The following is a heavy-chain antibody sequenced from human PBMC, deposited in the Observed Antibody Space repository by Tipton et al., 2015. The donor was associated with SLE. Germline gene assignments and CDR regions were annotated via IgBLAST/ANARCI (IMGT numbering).Heavy chain of an antibody. CDR1: GGSISSGGYY. CDR2: IYYSGST. D-gene: IGHD4-17*01. CDR3: ASSRTTTADAFDI. V-gene: IGHV4-31*03. Sequence: TLSLTCTVSGGSISSGGYYWSWIRQHPGKGLEWIGYIYYSGSTYYNPSLKSRVTISVDTSKNQFSLKLSSVTAADTAVYYCASSRTTTADAFDIWGQGTMVTVSS. J-gene: IGHJ3*02.